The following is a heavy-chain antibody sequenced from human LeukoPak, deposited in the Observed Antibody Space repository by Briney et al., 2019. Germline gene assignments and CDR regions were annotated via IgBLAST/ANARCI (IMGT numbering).Heavy chain of an antibody. J-gene: IGHJ3*02. Sequence: ASVKVSCKVSGYTFTGYYIHWVRQAPGQGLEWMGLINPGGDNTNYAQNFQGRVTMTRDTSASTVYMELSSLRSEDTAIYYCARIRDGYNDAYDIWGQGTVVTVPS. V-gene: IGHV1-46*01. D-gene: IGHD5-24*01. CDR2: INPGGDNT. CDR3: ARIRDGYNDAYDI. CDR1: GYTFTGYY.